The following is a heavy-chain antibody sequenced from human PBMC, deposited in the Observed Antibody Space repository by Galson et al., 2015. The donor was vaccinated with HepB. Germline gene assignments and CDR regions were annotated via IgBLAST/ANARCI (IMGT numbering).Heavy chain of an antibody. D-gene: IGHD3-3*01. V-gene: IGHV2-5*02. Sequence: ALVKPTQTLTLTCTFSGFSLSTSGVGVGWIRQPPVKALEWLALIYCDDDKRYSPSLKSRLTITKETSKNQVVLTMTNMDPVETATYYCAHTLIRYLEWSKTPVFDYWGQGTLVTVSS. CDR2: IYCDDDK. CDR1: GFSLSTSGVG. CDR3: AHTLIRYLEWSKTPVFDY. J-gene: IGHJ4*02.